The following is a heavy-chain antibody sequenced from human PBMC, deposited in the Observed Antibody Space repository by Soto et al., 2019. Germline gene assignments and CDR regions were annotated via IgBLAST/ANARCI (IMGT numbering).Heavy chain of an antibody. Sequence: ASVKVSCKASGYTFTGYYMHWVRQAPGQGLEWMGWINPNSGGTNYAQKFQGWVTMTRDTSISTAYMELSRLRSDDTAVYYCARETSEGVAVAGTLFDPWGQGTLVTVSS. V-gene: IGHV1-2*04. CDR2: INPNSGGT. D-gene: IGHD6-19*01. J-gene: IGHJ5*02. CDR1: GYTFTGYY. CDR3: ARETSEGVAVAGTLFDP.